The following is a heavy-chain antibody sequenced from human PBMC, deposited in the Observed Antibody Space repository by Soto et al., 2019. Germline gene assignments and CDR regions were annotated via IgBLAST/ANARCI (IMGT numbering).Heavy chain of an antibody. J-gene: IGHJ5*02. CDR3: ARASDRWELLNPNWFDP. CDR2: IYYSGST. V-gene: IGHV4-30-4*01. D-gene: IGHD1-26*01. Sequence: PSETLSLTCTVSGGSISSGGYYWSWIRQPPGKGLEWIGYIYYSGSTYYNPSLKSRVTISVDTSKNQFSLELSSVTAADTAVYYCARASDRWELLNPNWFDPWGQGTLVTVSS. CDR1: GGSISSGGYY.